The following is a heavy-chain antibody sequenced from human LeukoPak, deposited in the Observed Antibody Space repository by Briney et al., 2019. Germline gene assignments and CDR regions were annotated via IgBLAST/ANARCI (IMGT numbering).Heavy chain of an antibody. D-gene: IGHD3-9*01. CDR1: GFTFSSYA. V-gene: IGHV3-23*01. CDR3: ARVRRRLANYFDY. CDR2: ISGSGGST. Sequence: QTGGSLRLSCAASGFTFSSYAMSWVRQAPGKGLQWVSAISGSGGSTYYADSVKGRFTISRDNSKNTLYLQMNSLRAEDTAVYYCARVRRRLANYFDYWGQGTLVTVSS. J-gene: IGHJ4*02.